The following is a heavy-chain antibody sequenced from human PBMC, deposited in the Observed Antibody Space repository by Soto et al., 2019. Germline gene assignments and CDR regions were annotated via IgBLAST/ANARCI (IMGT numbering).Heavy chain of an antibody. D-gene: IGHD5-18*01. CDR3: ARGDTPMVYYCHS. Sequence: HVQLVQSGAEVKKPGSSVKVSCKASGGTFTTYAVTWVRQAPGQGLEWMGGIIPVIGTANYPQKFQGRVTITADESATTTYVDLSSLSSEDTAVYSCARGDTPMVYYCHSLGQGTLITVSS. J-gene: IGHJ4*02. V-gene: IGHV1-69*12. CDR2: IIPVIGTA. CDR1: GGTFTTYA.